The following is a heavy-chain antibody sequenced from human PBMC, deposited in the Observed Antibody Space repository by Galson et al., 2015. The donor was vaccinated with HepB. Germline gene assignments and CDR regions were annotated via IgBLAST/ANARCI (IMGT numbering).Heavy chain of an antibody. CDR3: ARDVVPAARYYYYYGMDV. D-gene: IGHD2-2*01. V-gene: IGHV1-69*04. J-gene: IGHJ6*02. CDR1: GGTFSSYA. Sequence: SVKVSCKASGGTFSSYAISWVRQAPGQGLEWMGRIIPILGIANYAQKFQGRVTITADKSTSTAYMELSSLRSEDTAVYYCARDVVPAARYYYYYGMDVWGQGTTVTVSS. CDR2: IIPILGIA.